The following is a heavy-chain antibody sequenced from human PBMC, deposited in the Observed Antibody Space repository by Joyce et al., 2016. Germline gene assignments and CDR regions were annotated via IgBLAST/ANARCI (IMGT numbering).Heavy chain of an antibody. CDR2: IYYSGST. D-gene: IGHD2-15*01. V-gene: IGHV4-59*01. Sequence: QVQLQESGPGLVKPSETLSLTCTVSGGSFSSYYWSWIRQPPGKGLEWIGYIYYSGSTNYNPSLKSRVTISVDTSKNQFSLKLSSVTAADTAVYYCARADQGYCSGGSCYSGRMFDYWGQGTLVTVSS. CDR3: ARADQGYCSGGSCYSGRMFDY. CDR1: GGSFSSYY. J-gene: IGHJ4*02.